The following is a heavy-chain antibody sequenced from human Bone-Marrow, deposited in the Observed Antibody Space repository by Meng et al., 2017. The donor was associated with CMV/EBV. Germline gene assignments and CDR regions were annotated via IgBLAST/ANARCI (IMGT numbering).Heavy chain of an antibody. CDR1: GFTFSSYA. Sequence: GESLKISCAASGFTFSSYAMSWVRQAPGKGLEWVSAISGSGGSTYYADSVKGRFTISRDNSKNTLYLQMNSLRAEDTAVYYCARDPRPIATDPYFDYWGQGTLVTVSS. J-gene: IGHJ4*02. CDR2: ISGSGGST. CDR3: ARDPRPIATDPYFDY. D-gene: IGHD2-21*01. V-gene: IGHV3-23*01.